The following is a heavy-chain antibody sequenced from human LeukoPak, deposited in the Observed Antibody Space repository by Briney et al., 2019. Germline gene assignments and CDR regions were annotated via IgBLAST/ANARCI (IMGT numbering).Heavy chain of an antibody. V-gene: IGHV1-69*06. Sequence: ASVKVSCKASGGTFSSYAISWVRQAPGQGLEWMGGIIPIFGTANYAQKFRGRVTITADKSTRTAYMELSSLRSDDTAVYYCARDVSALQSVLFDYWGQGTLVTVSS. CDR3: ARDVSALQSVLFDY. CDR1: GGTFSSYA. CDR2: IIPIFGTA. D-gene: IGHD5/OR15-5a*01. J-gene: IGHJ4*02.